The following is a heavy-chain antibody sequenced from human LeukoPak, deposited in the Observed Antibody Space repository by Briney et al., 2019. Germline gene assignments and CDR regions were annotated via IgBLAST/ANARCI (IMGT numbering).Heavy chain of an antibody. CDR2: IRYDGSNK. V-gene: IGHV3-30*02. Sequence: QPGGSLRLSCAASGFTFSSYGMHWVRQAPGKGLEWVAFIRYDGSNKYYADSVKGRFTISRDNSKNTLYLQMNSLRAEDTAVYYCAKMGYCSGGSCYSPNWFDPWGQGTLVTVSS. D-gene: IGHD2-15*01. J-gene: IGHJ5*02. CDR3: AKMGYCSGGSCYSPNWFDP. CDR1: GFTFSSYG.